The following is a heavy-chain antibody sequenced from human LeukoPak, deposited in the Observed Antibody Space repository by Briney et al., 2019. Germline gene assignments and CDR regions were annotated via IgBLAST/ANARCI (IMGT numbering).Heavy chain of an antibody. CDR3: ASRMTTVTTRAFDI. CDR2: IYYSGST. Sequence: SETLSLTCTVSGGSISSYYWSWIRQPPGKGLEWIGYIYYSGSTNYNPSLKSRVTISVDTSKNQFSLKLSSVTAADTAVYYCASRMTTVTTRAFDIWGQGTMVTVSS. J-gene: IGHJ3*02. CDR1: GGSISSYY. D-gene: IGHD4-17*01. V-gene: IGHV4-59*01.